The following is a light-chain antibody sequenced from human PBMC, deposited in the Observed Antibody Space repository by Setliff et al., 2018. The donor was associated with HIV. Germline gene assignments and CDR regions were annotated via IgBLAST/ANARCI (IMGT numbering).Light chain of an antibody. Sequence: QSVLTQPASVSGSPGQSITISCTGTSGDVGRYNLVSWYQQQPGKPPKLMIYQASKRPSGVPDRISASKSGTSASLAITGLQAEDEADYYCQSYDSSLSRSVFGTGTKVTVL. V-gene: IGLV2-14*02. CDR1: SGDVGRYNL. J-gene: IGLJ1*01. CDR2: QAS. CDR3: QSYDSSLSRSV.